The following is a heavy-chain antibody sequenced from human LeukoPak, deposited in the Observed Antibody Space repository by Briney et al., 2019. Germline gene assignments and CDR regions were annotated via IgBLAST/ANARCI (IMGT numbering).Heavy chain of an antibody. CDR2: IIGSTGST. J-gene: IGHJ4*02. CDR1: GFTFSNYA. V-gene: IGHV3-23*01. Sequence: GGSLRLSCAPSGFTFSNYAMSWVRQAPGKGLEWVSLIIGSTGSTFYADSVKGRFTISRDNSKNTLYLQMNSLRAEDTAVYYCAKGGFDYVEIGYFDYWGQGTLVTVSS. D-gene: IGHD5-12*01. CDR3: AKGGFDYVEIGYFDY.